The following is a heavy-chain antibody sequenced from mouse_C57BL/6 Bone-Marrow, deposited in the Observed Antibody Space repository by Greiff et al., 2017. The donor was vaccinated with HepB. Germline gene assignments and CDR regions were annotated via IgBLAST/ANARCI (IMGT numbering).Heavy chain of an antibody. D-gene: IGHD1-1*01. CDR2: IDPENGDT. Sequence: VQLQQSGAELVRPGASVKLSCTASGFNIKDDYMHWVKQRPEQGLEWIGWIDPENGDTEYASKFQGKATITADTSSNTAYLQLSSLTSEDTAIYYCASGFITTVVATYYYAMDYWGQGTSVTVSS. J-gene: IGHJ4*01. V-gene: IGHV14-4*01. CDR3: ASGFITTVVATYYYAMDY. CDR1: GFNIKDDY.